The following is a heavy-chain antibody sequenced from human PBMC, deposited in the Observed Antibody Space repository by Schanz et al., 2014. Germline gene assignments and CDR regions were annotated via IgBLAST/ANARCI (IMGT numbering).Heavy chain of an antibody. V-gene: IGHV3-23*01. D-gene: IGHD5-18*01. CDR1: GFTFRGYA. Sequence: EVQLLESGGGLVQPGGSLRLSCAASGFTFRGYAMSWVRQAPGRGLEWVSIISGSGANTYYADAVRGRFTISRDNAKTTVYLQMNSLRAEDTAVYYCAKDAENTAMITDYFDSWGQGTLVTVSS. J-gene: IGHJ4*02. CDR2: ISGSGANT. CDR3: AKDAENTAMITDYFDS.